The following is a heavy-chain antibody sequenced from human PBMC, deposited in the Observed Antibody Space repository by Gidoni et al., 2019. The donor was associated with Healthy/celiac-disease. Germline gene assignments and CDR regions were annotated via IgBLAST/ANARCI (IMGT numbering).Heavy chain of an antibody. J-gene: IGHJ4*02. CDR1: GGSISSSSYY. V-gene: IGHV4-39*01. CDR3: ARHPLYCTNGVCYTRGSYGFDY. CDR2: IYYSGST. Sequence: QLQLQESGPGLVKPSETLSLTCTVSGGSISSSSYYWGWIRQPPGKGLEWIGSIYYSGSTYYNPSLKSRVTISVDTSKNQFSLKLSSVTAADTAVYYCARHPLYCTNGVCYTRGSYGFDYWGQGTLVTVSS. D-gene: IGHD2-8*01.